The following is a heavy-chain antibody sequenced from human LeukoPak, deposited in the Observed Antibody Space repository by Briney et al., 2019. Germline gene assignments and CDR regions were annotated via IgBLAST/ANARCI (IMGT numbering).Heavy chain of an antibody. Sequence: GGSLRLSCAASGFTFSSYGMHWVRQAPGKGLEWVAVIWYDGSNKYYADSVKGRFTISRDNSKNTLYLQMNSLRAEDTAVYYCARVHYAPISSPQYGMDVWGQGTTVTVSS. V-gene: IGHV3-33*01. CDR3: ARVHYAPISSPQYGMDV. D-gene: IGHD6-6*01. J-gene: IGHJ6*02. CDR1: GFTFSSYG. CDR2: IWYDGSNK.